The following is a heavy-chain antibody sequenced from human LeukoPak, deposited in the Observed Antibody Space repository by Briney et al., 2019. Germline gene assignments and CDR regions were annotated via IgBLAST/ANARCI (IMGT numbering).Heavy chain of an antibody. CDR2: TKKDGSDK. J-gene: IGHJ4*02. V-gene: IGHV3-7*01. CDR3: ASGKKLGF. CDR1: GFTFSSYW. D-gene: IGHD6-13*01. Sequence: GRSLRLSCVASGFTFSSYWMSWVRQAPGKGLEWVANTKKDGSDKNYVDSVKGRFTISRDNTKNSLYLQMNRLRAEDTAVYYCASGKKLGFWGQGTLVTVSS.